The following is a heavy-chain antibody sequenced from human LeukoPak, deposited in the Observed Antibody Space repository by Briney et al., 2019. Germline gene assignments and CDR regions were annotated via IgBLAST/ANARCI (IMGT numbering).Heavy chain of an antibody. CDR2: INGSGGRT. V-gene: IGHV3-23*01. Sequence: PGGSLRLSCAASGFTFYNYGISWVRQAPGKGLQWLTGINGSGGRTYYADSVRGRFIVSRDNAKNSLYLQMNSLRAEDTAVYYCAELGITMIGGVWGKGTTVTISS. D-gene: IGHD3-10*02. J-gene: IGHJ6*04. CDR3: AELGITMIGGV. CDR1: GFTFYNYG.